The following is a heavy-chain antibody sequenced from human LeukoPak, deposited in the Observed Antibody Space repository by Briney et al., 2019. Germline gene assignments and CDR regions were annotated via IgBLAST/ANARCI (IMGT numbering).Heavy chain of an antibody. D-gene: IGHD6-19*01. CDR1: GYTFTSYD. J-gene: IGHJ4*02. CDR2: MNPNSGNT. V-gene: IGHV1-8*03. CDR3: ARCRSYSSGWDY. Sequence: ASVKVSCKASGYTFTSYDINWVRQATGQGLEWMGWMNPNSGNTGYAQKFQGRVTITRNTSISTAYMELSSLRSEDTAVYYCARCRSYSSGWDYWGQGTLVTVSS.